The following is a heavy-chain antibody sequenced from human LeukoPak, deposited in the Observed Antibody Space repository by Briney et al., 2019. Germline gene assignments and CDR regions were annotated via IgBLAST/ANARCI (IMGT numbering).Heavy chain of an antibody. V-gene: IGHV3-20*04. D-gene: IGHD3-10*01. Sequence: GVSVRLSCAASGFTFDDYGVSWVRQAPGKGLEWVSGINWNGGSTGYADSVKGRFTISRDNAKNSLYLQMNSLRAEDTALYYCARGGWFGELLFDYWGQGTLVTVSS. CDR3: ARGGWFGELLFDY. CDR1: GFTFDDYG. J-gene: IGHJ4*02. CDR2: INWNGGST.